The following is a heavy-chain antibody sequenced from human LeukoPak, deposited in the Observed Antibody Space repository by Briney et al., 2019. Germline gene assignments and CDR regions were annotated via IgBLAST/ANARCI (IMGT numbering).Heavy chain of an antibody. V-gene: IGHV4-59*01. D-gene: IGHD3-10*01. CDR3: ARGGASGSHLPWFDP. CDR1: VGSTRSYY. J-gene: IGHJ5*02. Sequence: SETLSLTCTVSVGSTRSYYWSWIRHPPEKGLEWIGYMHHSGSTKHNPYPKSLVTISVDTSKSQFSLKLSSVTAADTAVYYCARGGASGSHLPWFDPWGQGTLVTVSS. CDR2: MHHSGST.